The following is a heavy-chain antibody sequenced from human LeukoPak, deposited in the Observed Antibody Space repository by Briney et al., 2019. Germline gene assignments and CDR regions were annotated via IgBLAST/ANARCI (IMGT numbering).Heavy chain of an antibody. V-gene: IGHV1-18*01. CDR2: IRAYDGDT. CDR3: AAALQWFVPEGFDV. Sequence: ASVKVSCKASGYSFNSYGISWVRQAPGQGLEWMGWIRAYDGDTKYAEKFQGRVTMTRDTSTSTGYMELRSLRSDDTAVHYCAAALQWFVPEGFDVWGQGTMVTVSS. D-gene: IGHD2-8*01. CDR1: GYSFNSYG. J-gene: IGHJ3*01.